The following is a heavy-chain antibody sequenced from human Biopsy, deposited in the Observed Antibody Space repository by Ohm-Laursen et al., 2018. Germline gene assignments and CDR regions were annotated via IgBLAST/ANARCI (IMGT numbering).Heavy chain of an antibody. CDR3: VSFLKDLNMAV. D-gene: IGHD2-15*01. Sequence: SLRLSCSAFGFTFNAYWMYWVRQVPGKGLVWVSHIKSVGSWTNYADSVKGRFTISRDNAKNTLYLQMNSLRAEDTAVYYCVSFLKDLNMAVWGQGTTVTVSS. J-gene: IGHJ6*02. CDR1: GFTFNAYW. CDR2: IKSVGSWT. V-gene: IGHV3-74*01.